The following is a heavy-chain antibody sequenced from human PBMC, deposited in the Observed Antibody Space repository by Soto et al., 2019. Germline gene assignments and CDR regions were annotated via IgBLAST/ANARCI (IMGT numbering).Heavy chain of an antibody. CDR3: ARDPSDPWGPDQYFHL. Sequence: EVQLVESGGGLVKPGGSLRLSCTASGFNFSNYSMNWVRQAPGKGLEWVSSFFGSGGYINYADSVKGRFTISRDNAKNSLYLQMTSLRAEDTAVYYCARDPSDPWGPDQYFHLWGQGTLVTVSS. CDR2: FFGSGGYI. D-gene: IGHD3-16*01. J-gene: IGHJ1*01. V-gene: IGHV3-21*06. CDR1: GFNFSNYS.